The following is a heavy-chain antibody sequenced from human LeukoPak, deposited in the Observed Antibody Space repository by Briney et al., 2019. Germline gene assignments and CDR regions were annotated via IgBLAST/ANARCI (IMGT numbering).Heavy chain of an antibody. V-gene: IGHV4-34*01. Sequence: SETLSLTCAVYGGSFSGYYWSWIRQPPGKGLEWIGEINHSGSTNYNPSLKSRVTISVDTSKNQFSLKLSSVTAADTAVYYCARRSRVLWFGLDYWGQGTLVTVSS. CDR2: INHSGST. CDR3: ARRSRVLWFGLDY. CDR1: GGSFSGYY. J-gene: IGHJ4*02. D-gene: IGHD3-10*01.